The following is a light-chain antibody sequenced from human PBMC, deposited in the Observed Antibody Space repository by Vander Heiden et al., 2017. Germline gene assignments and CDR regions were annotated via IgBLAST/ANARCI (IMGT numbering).Light chain of an antibody. Sequence: QAGLTQPPSVSKGLRQTATLTCTGNSNNVGNQGAAWLQQHQVHSPKLLSYRNTNRPSGISERFSASRSGNTASLTITGLQPEDEADYYCSAWDSSISAWVFGGGTKLTVL. CDR3: SAWDSSISAWV. CDR1: SNNVGNQG. CDR2: RNT. J-gene: IGLJ3*02. V-gene: IGLV10-54*04.